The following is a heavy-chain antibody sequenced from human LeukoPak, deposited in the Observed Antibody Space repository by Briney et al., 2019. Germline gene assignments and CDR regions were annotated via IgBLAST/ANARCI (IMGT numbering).Heavy chain of an antibody. J-gene: IGHJ6*02. CDR1: GGTFSSYA. Sequence: GASVKVSCKASGGTFSSYAISWVQQAPGQGLEWMGGIIPIFGTANYAQKFQGRVTITADESTSTAYMELSSLRSEDTAVYYCARGDTRHESGYYGMDVWGQRTTVTVSS. V-gene: IGHV1-69*13. CDR2: IIPIFGTA. D-gene: IGHD5-18*01. CDR3: ARGDTRHESGYYGMDV.